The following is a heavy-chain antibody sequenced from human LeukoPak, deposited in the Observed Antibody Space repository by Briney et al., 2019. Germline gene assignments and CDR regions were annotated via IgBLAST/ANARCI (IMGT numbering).Heavy chain of an antibody. CDR2: IWYDGSNK. CDR1: GLTFSSYG. Sequence: GGSLRLSCAASGLTFSSYGMHWVRQAPGKGLEWVAVIWYDGSNKYYTDSVKGRFTISRDNSKNTLYLQMNSLRAEDTVVYYCAREGEQWLEPIGYFDLWGRGTLVTVSS. CDR3: AREGEQWLEPIGYFDL. J-gene: IGHJ2*01. D-gene: IGHD6-19*01. V-gene: IGHV3-33*01.